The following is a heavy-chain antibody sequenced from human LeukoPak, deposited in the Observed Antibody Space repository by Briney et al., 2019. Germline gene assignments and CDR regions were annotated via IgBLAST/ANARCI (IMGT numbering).Heavy chain of an antibody. D-gene: IGHD6-19*01. CDR2: ISSSSSYT. V-gene: IGHV3-11*03. CDR3: ARAALSWAVAGTMVQH. J-gene: IGHJ1*01. CDR1: GFTFSDYY. Sequence: GGSLRLSCAASGFTFSDYYMSWIRQAPGKGLEWVSYISSSSSYTNYADSVKGRFTISRDNAKNSLYLQMNSLRAEDTAVYYCARAALSWAVAGTMVQHWGQGTLVTVSS.